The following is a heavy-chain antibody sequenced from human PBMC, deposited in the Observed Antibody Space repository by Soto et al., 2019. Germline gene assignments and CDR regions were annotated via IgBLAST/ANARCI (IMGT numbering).Heavy chain of an antibody. CDR2: ISAYNGNT. V-gene: IGHV1-18*01. CDR1: GYTFTSYG. D-gene: IGHD2-15*01. J-gene: IGHJ4*02. Sequence: QVQLVQSGAEVKKPGASVKVSCKASGYTFTSYGISWVRQAPGQGLEWMGWISAYNGNTNYAQKPQGRVTMTTDTPTRTAXMELRSLRSDDTAVYYCARDLGGYCSGGSCYGIDYWGQGTLVTVSS. CDR3: ARDLGGYCSGGSCYGIDY.